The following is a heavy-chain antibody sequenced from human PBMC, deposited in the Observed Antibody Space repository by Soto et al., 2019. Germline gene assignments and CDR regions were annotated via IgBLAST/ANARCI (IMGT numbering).Heavy chain of an antibody. Sequence: LSLTCTVSGGSITTGGSYWSWIRQHPGKGLEWVGRSRDKAQGYSTAYAASVKGRCTTTRDESKNSVYLQMNSLKTEDTAVYYCVRATYFSDSSGYTRCFDYWGQGTLVTVSS. CDR2: SRDKAQGYST. CDR1: GGSITTGGSY. V-gene: IGHV3-72*01. J-gene: IGHJ4*02. D-gene: IGHD3-22*01. CDR3: VRATYFSDSSGYTRCFDY.